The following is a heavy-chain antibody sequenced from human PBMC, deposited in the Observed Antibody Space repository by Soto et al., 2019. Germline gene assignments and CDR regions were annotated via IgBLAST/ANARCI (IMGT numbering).Heavy chain of an antibody. CDR2: INPSGGST. J-gene: IGHJ4*02. CDR1: GYTFTSYY. D-gene: IGHD2-15*01. Sequence: ASVKVSCKASGYTFTSYYMQWVRQAPGQGLEWMGIINPSGGSTSYAQKFQGRVTMTRDTSTSTVYMELSSLRSEDTAVYYCARPYCSGGSCYQFDYWGQGTLVTVSS. CDR3: ARPYCSGGSCYQFDY. V-gene: IGHV1-46*03.